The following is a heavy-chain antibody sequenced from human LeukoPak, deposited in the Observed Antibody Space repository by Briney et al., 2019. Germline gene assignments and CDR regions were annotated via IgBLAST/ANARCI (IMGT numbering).Heavy chain of an antibody. Sequence: GGSLRLSCAASGFTFSSYWMSWVRQAPGKGLEGVANIKQDGSEKYYVDSVKGRFTISRDNAKNSLYLQMNSLRAEDTAVYYCARVTDSSSWYYDYWGQGTLVTVSS. D-gene: IGHD6-13*01. J-gene: IGHJ4*02. CDR2: IKQDGSEK. V-gene: IGHV3-7*01. CDR1: GFTFSSYW. CDR3: ARVTDSSSWYYDY.